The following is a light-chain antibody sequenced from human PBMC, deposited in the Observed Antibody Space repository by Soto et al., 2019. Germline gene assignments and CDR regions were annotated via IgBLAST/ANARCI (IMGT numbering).Light chain of an antibody. CDR2: EGS. V-gene: IGLV2-23*01. CDR1: SSDVGSYNL. CDR3: CSYAGSRVV. Sequence: QSALTQPASVSGSPGQSITISCTGTSSDVGSYNLVSWYQQHPGKAPKLMIYEGSKRPSGVSNRFSGSKSGNTASLTISGLQAEDEADYYCCSYAGSRVVFGGGTKLPS. J-gene: IGLJ2*01.